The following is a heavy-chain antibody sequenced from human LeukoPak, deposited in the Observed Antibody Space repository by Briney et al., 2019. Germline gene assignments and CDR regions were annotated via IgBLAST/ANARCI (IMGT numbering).Heavy chain of an antibody. D-gene: IGHD3-22*01. V-gene: IGHV3-69-1*01. CDR3: ARDHRYYDT. J-gene: IGHJ5*02. CDR2: ITRHDFI. Sequence: GGSLRLSCAASGFTFSDYYMTWVRQAPGKGLEWVSSITRHDFIYYADSVKGRFTISRDNSKNTLYLQMNSLRAEDTAVYYCARDHRYYDTWGQGTLVTVSS. CDR1: GFTFSDYY.